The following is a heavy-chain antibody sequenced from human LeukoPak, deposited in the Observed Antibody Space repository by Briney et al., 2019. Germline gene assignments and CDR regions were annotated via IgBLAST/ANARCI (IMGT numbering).Heavy chain of an antibody. CDR1: GGSINSYY. Sequence: SETLSLTCTVSGGSINSYYWSWIRQPPGKGLEWIGYIYYSGSTNYNPSLKSRVTISVDTSKNQFSLKLSSVTAADTAVYYCARDGYGGYYYYGMDVWGQGTTVTVSS. V-gene: IGHV4-59*01. J-gene: IGHJ6*02. D-gene: IGHD4-23*01. CDR2: IYYSGST. CDR3: ARDGYGGYYYYGMDV.